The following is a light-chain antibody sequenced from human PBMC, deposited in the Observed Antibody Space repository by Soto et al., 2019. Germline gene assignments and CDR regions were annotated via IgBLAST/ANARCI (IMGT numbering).Light chain of an antibody. CDR1: RSISNY. Sequence: DIQMTQSPSSLSASVGDTVTIACRARRSISNYLNWYQQKPGRAPNLLISGASTLQRGVPSRFSGSGSGTTLTLTITSLQPDDFAIYFCQQSYTAPFTFGPGTKVEIK. CDR3: QQSYTAPFT. J-gene: IGKJ3*01. CDR2: GAS. V-gene: IGKV1-39*01.